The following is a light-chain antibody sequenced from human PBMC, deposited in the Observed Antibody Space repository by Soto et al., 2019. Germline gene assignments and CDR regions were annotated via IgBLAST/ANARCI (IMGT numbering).Light chain of an antibody. V-gene: IGLV2-14*01. CDR3: GSYTSASTLV. CDR1: SSDVGGYNY. Sequence: QSVLTQPASLSGSPGQSITISCTGTSSDVGGYNYVSRYQQHPGKAPKLMIYEVINRPSGVSNRFSGSKSGNTASLTISGLQAEDEADYYCGSYTSASTLVFGTGTKVTVL. J-gene: IGLJ1*01. CDR2: EVI.